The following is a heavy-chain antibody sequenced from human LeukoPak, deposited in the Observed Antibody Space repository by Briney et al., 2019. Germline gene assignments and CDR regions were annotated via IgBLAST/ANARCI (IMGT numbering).Heavy chain of an antibody. J-gene: IGHJ4*02. CDR3: ARDRRDGYCLGH. CDR1: GFTVCSSY. V-gene: IGHV3-66*01. Sequence: GGSLRLSCTGSGFTVCSSYMSWVRQTPGKGLEWVSVMYSGGTTYYADSVKGRFTISRDSSKNTVNLQMNSLRAEDTAVYYCARDRRDGYCLGHWGQGTLVTVSS. D-gene: IGHD5-24*01. CDR2: MYSGGTT.